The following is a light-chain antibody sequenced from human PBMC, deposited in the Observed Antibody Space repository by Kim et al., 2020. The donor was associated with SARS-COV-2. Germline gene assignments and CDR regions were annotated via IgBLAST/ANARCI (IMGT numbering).Light chain of an antibody. CDR3: QQYDDSPPWT. J-gene: IGKJ1*01. CDR2: GTS. V-gene: IGKV3-20*01. CDR1: QSVSGSY. Sequence: PGERVTLSCRASQSVSGSYLAWYQQKPGQAPRLLIYGTSSRATGIPDRFSGSGSGTDFTLTISRLEPEDFAVYYCQQYDDSPPWTFGQGTKVEIK.